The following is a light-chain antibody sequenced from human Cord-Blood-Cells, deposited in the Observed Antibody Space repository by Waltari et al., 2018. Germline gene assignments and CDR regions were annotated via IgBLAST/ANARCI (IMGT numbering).Light chain of an antibody. CDR2: GAS. J-gene: IGKJ3*01. Sequence: EIVMTQSPATLSVSPGERATLSCRASQSVSSNLAWYQQKPGQAPRLLIYGASTRATGIPARFSGSGSGTEFTLTISSLQSEDFAVYYCQQYNNWPGITFGPGTKVDMK. CDR1: QSVSSN. CDR3: QQYNNWPGIT. V-gene: IGKV3-15*01.